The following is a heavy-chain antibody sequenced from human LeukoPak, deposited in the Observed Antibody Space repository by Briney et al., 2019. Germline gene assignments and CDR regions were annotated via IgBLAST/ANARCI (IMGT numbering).Heavy chain of an antibody. CDR3: ATYYYDSSGYPYFDD. J-gene: IGHJ4*02. CDR1: GFTFSSYA. V-gene: IGHV1-69*01. Sequence: GGSLRLSCAASGFTFSSYAISWVRQAPGQGLEWMGGIIPIFGTANYAQKFQGRVTITADESTSTAYMELSSLRSEDTAVYYCATYYYDSSGYPYFDDWGQGTLVTVSS. CDR2: IIPIFGTA. D-gene: IGHD3-22*01.